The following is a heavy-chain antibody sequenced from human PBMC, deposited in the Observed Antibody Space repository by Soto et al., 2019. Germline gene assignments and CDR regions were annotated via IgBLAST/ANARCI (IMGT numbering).Heavy chain of an antibody. D-gene: IGHD7-27*01. CDR3: VRDLLGSGGHFDY. CDR2: IWYDGSNT. V-gene: IGHV3-33*01. CDR1: GFIFSSFG. J-gene: IGHJ4*02. Sequence: GGSLRLSCAASGFIFSSFGMHWVRQAPGKGLEWVAHIWYDGSNTYYADSVKGRFTISRDNSRNTLYLQMNSLRAEDTAVYHCVRDLLGSGGHFDYWGQGTPVTVSS.